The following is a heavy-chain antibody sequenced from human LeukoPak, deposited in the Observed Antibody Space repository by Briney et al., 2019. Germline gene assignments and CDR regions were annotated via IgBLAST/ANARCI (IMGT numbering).Heavy chain of an antibody. CDR2: IYHSGST. CDR1: GGSISSSNW. J-gene: IGHJ4*02. CDR3: AKDSDSGKFDY. D-gene: IGHD3-10*01. V-gene: IGHV4-4*02. Sequence: SETLSLTCAVSGGSISSSNWWSWVRQPPGKGLEWIGEIYHSGSTNYNPSLKSRVTISVDTSKNQFSLKLSSVTAADTAVYYCAKDSDSGKFDYWGQGTLVTVSS.